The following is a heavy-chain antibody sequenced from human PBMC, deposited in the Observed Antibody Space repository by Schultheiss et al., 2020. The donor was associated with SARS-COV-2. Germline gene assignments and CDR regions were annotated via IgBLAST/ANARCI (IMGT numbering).Heavy chain of an antibody. CDR3: AHRQKLRFLEWLLFDY. CDR2: IYWNDDK. V-gene: IGHV2-5*01. Sequence: SGPTLVKPTETLTLTCTVSGFSLSTSGVGVGWIRQPPGKALEWLALIYWNDDKRYSPSLKSRLTITKDTSKNQVVLTMTNMDPVDTATYYCAHRQKLRFLEWLLFDYWGQGTLVTVSS. D-gene: IGHD3-3*01. J-gene: IGHJ4*02. CDR1: GFSLSTSGVG.